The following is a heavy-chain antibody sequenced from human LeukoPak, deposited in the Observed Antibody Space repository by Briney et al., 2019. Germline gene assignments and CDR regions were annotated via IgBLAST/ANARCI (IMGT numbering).Heavy chain of an antibody. CDR1: GGTVSSNSAA. D-gene: IGHD1-1*01. CDR2: TYYRSNWYN. CDR3: ARDGQLGLDALDI. V-gene: IGHV6-1*01. Sequence: SQTLSLTCAISGGTVSSNSAAWNWIRQSPSRGLEWLGRTYYRSNWYNNYAVSVRGRITISPDTSKNQLSLQLTSVTPEDTAVYYCARDGQLGLDALDIWGQETLVTVSS. J-gene: IGHJ3*02.